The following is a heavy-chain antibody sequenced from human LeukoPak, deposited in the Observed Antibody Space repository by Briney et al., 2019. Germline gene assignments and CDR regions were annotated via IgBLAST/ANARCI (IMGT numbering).Heavy chain of an antibody. CDR2: INPNSGGT. D-gene: IGHD3-10*01. V-gene: IGHV1-2*02. CDR3: AGVYGSGSYYDVHISGAFDI. J-gene: IGHJ3*02. Sequence: ASVKVSCKASGYTFSGYYMHWVRQAPGQGLEWMGWINPNSGGTNYAQKFHGRVTMTRDTSISTAYMELSRLRSDDTAVYYCAGVYGSGSYYDVHISGAFDIWGQGTMVTVSS. CDR1: GYTFSGYY.